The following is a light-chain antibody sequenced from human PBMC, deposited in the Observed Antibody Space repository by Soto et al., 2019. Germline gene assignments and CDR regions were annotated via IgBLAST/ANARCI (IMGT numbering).Light chain of an antibody. CDR1: QDISKC. J-gene: IGKJ1*01. CDR2: DAS. CDR3: QQYTDWPRT. Sequence: DIQVTQSPSSLSASVGDRVTITCQASQDISKCLNWYQQKAGEAPKLLIYDASNLETGVPSRFSGLGSGTDFTFTINSLQSDDFAIYYCQQYTDWPRTFGQGTKVEIK. V-gene: IGKV1-33*01.